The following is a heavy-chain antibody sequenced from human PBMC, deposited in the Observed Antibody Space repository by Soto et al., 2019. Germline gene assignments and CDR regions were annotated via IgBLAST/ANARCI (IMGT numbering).Heavy chain of an antibody. CDR2: INSGGSSI. Sequence: EVQLVESGGGLVQPGGSLRLSCAASGFTFSSYEMDWVRQAPGKGLEWVAYINSGGSSIYYADSVKGRFTISRDNAKNSLYLQMNSLRAEDTAVYYWAKEKSVMYSGYDAFDIWGQGTMVTVS. CDR1: GFTFSSYE. V-gene: IGHV3-48*03. CDR3: AKEKSVMYSGYDAFDI. J-gene: IGHJ3*02. D-gene: IGHD5-12*01.